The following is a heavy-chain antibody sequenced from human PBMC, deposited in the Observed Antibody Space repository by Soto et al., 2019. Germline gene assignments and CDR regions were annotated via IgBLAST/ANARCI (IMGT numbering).Heavy chain of an antibody. V-gene: IGHV4-39*01. J-gene: IGHJ4*02. D-gene: IGHD3-10*01. CDR3: ARRRTYYYGSGSYYALYYFDY. CDR1: GGSISSSSYY. CDR2: IYYSGST. Sequence: QLQLQESGPGLVKPSETLSLTCTVSGGSISSSSYYWGWIRQPPGKGLEWIGSIYYSGSTYYNPSLKSRVTISVDTSKNQFSLTLSSVTAADTAVYYCARRRTYYYGSGSYYALYYFDYWGQGTLVTVSS.